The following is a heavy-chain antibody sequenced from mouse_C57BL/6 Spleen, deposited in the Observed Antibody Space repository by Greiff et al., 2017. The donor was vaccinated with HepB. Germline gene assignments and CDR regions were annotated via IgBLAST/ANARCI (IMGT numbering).Heavy chain of an antibody. Sequence: QVQLQQSGPELVKPGASVKISCKASGYAFSSSWMNWVKQRPGKGLEWIGRIYPGDGDTNYNGKFKGKATLTADKSSSTAYMQLSSLTSEDSAVYFCARWGDESFAYWGQGTLVTVSA. V-gene: IGHV1-82*01. J-gene: IGHJ3*01. CDR1: GYAFSSSW. CDR2: IYPGDGDT. D-gene: IGHD1-3*01. CDR3: ARWGDESFAY.